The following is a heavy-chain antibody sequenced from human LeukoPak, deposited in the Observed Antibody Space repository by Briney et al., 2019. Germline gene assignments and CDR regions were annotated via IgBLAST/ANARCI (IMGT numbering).Heavy chain of an antibody. CDR2: LYNTGNT. Sequence: GGSLRLSCAASGFTVNSNYLSCVRQAPGKGLEWVSTLYNTGNTYYANSVKGRFSISRDNSKNTLYLQMDSLRAEDTAVYYCARDLAVDTAMVKNCFDPWGQGTLVTVSS. J-gene: IGHJ5*02. D-gene: IGHD5-18*01. V-gene: IGHV3-66*03. CDR1: GFTVNSNY. CDR3: ARDLAVDTAMVKNCFDP.